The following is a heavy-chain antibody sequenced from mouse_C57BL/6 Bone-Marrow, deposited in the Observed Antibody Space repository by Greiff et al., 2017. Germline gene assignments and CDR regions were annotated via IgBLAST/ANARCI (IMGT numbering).Heavy chain of an antibody. CDR1: GYTFTSYW. J-gene: IGHJ3*01. Sequence: VQLQQSGTVLARPGASVKMSCKTSGYTFTSYWMHWVKQRPGQGLEWIGAIYPGNSDTSYNQKFKGKAKLTAVTSTRAAYMELSSLTNEDSAVYYCTRPPIYDGYWFAYWGQGTLVTVSA. V-gene: IGHV1-5*01. CDR3: TRPPIYDGYWFAY. D-gene: IGHD2-3*01. CDR2: IYPGNSDT.